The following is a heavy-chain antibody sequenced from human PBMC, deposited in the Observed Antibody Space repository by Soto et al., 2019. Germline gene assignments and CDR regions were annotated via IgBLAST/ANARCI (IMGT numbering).Heavy chain of an antibody. Sequence: ASVKVSCKASGYTFTSYGISWVRQAPGQGLEWMGWISAYNGNTNYAQKLQGRVTMTTDTSTSTAYMELRSLRSDDTAVYYCARDQGGSSSWYGYYYYYGMDVWGQGTTVTVS. CDR3: ARDQGGSSSWYGYYYYYGMDV. V-gene: IGHV1-18*01. CDR2: ISAYNGNT. J-gene: IGHJ6*02. CDR1: GYTFTSYG. D-gene: IGHD6-13*01.